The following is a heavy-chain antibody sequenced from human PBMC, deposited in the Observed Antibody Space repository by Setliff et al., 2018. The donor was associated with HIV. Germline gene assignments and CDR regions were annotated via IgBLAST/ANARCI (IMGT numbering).Heavy chain of an antibody. D-gene: IGHD2-15*01. Sequence: GGSLRLSCAASGFNFKTYGMTWVRQAPGKGLDWVAHIGSSNHGIHYTASVQGRFTVSRDNSKNVVYLQMNSLTAEDAAIYYCARRTLGFDAAGALDYWGHGTQVTVSS. J-gene: IGHJ4*01. CDR3: ARRTLGFDAAGALDY. CDR2: IGSSNHGI. V-gene: IGHV3-48*04. CDR1: GFNFKTYG.